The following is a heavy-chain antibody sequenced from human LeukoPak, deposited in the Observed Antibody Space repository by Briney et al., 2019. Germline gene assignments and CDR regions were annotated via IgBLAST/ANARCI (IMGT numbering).Heavy chain of an antibody. J-gene: IGHJ3*02. V-gene: IGHV3-21*01. CDR2: ISSSSTYV. CDR1: GFTFSTYS. CDR3: ASLYDILTGKDAFDI. D-gene: IGHD3-9*01. Sequence: GGSLRLSCTASGFTFSTYSMNWVRQAPGKGLGWVSSISSSSTYVYYADSVKGRFTISRDNAKNSLYLQMNSLRAEDTAVYYCASLYDILTGKDAFDIWGQGTMVTVSS.